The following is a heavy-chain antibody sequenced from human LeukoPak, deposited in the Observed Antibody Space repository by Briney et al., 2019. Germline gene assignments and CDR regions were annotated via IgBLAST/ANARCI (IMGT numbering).Heavy chain of an antibody. V-gene: IGHV4-61*02. Sequence: PSETLSLTCTVSGGSISSGSYYWSWIRQPAGKGLEWIGRIYTSGSTNYNPSLKSRVTISVDTSKNQFSLKLSSVTAADTAVYYCASESSGWYPGLYWFDPWGQGTLVTVSS. J-gene: IGHJ5*02. CDR1: GGSISSGSYY. CDR3: ASESSGWYPGLYWFDP. CDR2: IYTSGST. D-gene: IGHD6-19*01.